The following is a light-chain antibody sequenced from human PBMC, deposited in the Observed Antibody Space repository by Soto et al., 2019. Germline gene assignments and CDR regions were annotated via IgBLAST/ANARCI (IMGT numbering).Light chain of an antibody. CDR3: QQSYITPWT. Sequence: DIQMTQSPSTLSASVGDRVTITCRASQSISSWLTWYQQKAGQAPKLLIYKASIVESGVPSRFSGSGSGTEFTLTISSLQPDDSATYYCQQSYITPWTFGQGTKVEIK. CDR2: KAS. J-gene: IGKJ1*01. CDR1: QSISSW. V-gene: IGKV1-5*03.